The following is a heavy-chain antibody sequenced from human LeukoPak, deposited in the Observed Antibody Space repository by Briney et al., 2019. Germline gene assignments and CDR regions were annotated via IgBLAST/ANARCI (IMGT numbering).Heavy chain of an antibody. CDR1: GGSISGGGYY. J-gene: IGHJ3*02. CDR2: IYHSGST. Sequence: PSQTLSLTCTVSGGSISGGGYYWSWIRQPPGKGLEWIGYIYHSGSTYYNPSLKSRVTISVDRSKNQFSLKLSSVTAADTAVYYCARYLGTTTAWAFDIWGQGTMVTVSS. V-gene: IGHV4-30-2*01. CDR3: ARYLGTTTAWAFDI. D-gene: IGHD1-7*01.